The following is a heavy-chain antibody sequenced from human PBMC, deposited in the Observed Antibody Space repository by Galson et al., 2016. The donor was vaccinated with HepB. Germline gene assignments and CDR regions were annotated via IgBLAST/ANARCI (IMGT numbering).Heavy chain of an antibody. D-gene: IGHD6-19*01. CDR1: GFNFRNYA. Sequence: SLRLSCAASGFNFRNYAMHWVRQAPGKGLEWVALIWHDGSNIYYADSVKGRFIISRDNSKNTVYLHMNSLRAGDTAVYYCVRGSYSSDWYRTSAYDFGMDVWGKGTPVTVSS. J-gene: IGHJ6*04. V-gene: IGHV3-33*01. CDR2: IWHDGSNI. CDR3: VRGSYSSDWYRTSAYDFGMDV.